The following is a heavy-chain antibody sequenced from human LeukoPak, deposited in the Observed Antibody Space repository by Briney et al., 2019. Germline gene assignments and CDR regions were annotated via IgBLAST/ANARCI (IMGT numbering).Heavy chain of an antibody. CDR2: VYPGTSDS. Sequence: GESLKISCKGFGYTFTTNWIAWVRQMPGKSLEWMGVVYPGTSDSRYSPSFQSQVTISADNSLSAAYLQWSSLKASDSAMYYCARLGGYSTGWYIQYWGQGTLVTVSS. V-gene: IGHV5-51*01. CDR1: GYTFTTNW. J-gene: IGHJ4*02. CDR3: ARLGGYSTGWYIQY. D-gene: IGHD6-19*01.